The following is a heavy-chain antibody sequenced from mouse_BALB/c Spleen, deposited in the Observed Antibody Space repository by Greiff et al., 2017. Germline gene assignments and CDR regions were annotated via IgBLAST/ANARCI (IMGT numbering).Heavy chain of an antibody. D-gene: IGHD1-1*01. CDR1: GYSITSDYA. Sequence: DVKLEESGPGLVKPSQSLSLTCTVTGYSITSDYAWNWIRQFPGNKLEWMGYISYSGSTSYNPSLKSRISITRDTSKNQFFLQLNSVTTEDTATYYCARSSYYYGSSYYFDYWGQGTTLTVSS. CDR3: ARSSYYYGSSYYFDY. CDR2: ISYSGST. V-gene: IGHV3-2*02. J-gene: IGHJ2*01.